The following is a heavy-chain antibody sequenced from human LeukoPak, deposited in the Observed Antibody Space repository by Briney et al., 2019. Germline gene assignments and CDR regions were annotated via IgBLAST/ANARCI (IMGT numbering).Heavy chain of an antibody. Sequence: GGSLRLSCAASGFTFSSYGMHWVRQAPGKGLEWVAFTRYDGSSKYYADSVKGRFTISRDNSKNTLYLQMNSLRVEDTAVYYCAKDRDYSSSWPRYYFDYWGQGTLVTVSS. CDR3: AKDRDYSSSWPRYYFDY. CDR1: GFTFSSYG. D-gene: IGHD6-13*01. CDR2: TRYDGSSK. V-gene: IGHV3-30*02. J-gene: IGHJ4*02.